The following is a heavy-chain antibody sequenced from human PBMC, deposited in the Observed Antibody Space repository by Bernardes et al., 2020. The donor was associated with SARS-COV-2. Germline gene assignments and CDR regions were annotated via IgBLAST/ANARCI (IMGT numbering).Heavy chain of an antibody. D-gene: IGHD1-7*01. CDR2: INPNSGGT. CDR1: GYTFTGYY. J-gene: IGHJ4*02. CDR3: ARDQAGTTLSDFDY. V-gene: IGHV1-2*02. Sequence: ASVKASCKASGYTFTGYYMHWVRQAPGQGLEWMGWINPNSGGTNYAQKFQGRVTMTRDTSISTAYMELSRLRSDDTAVYYCARDQAGTTLSDFDYWGQGTLVTVSS.